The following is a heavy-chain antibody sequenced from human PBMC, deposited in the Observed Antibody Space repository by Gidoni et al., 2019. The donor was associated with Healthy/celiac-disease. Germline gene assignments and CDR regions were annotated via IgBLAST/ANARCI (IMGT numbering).Heavy chain of an antibody. Sequence: QVQLQQWGAGLLKPSETLSLTFAFYGGSFSGYYWSWIRQPPGKGLEWIGEINHSGSTNYNPSLKSRVTISVDTSKNQFSLKLSSVTAADTAVYYCARGTRSIAAPLGYWGQGTLVTVSS. CDR1: GGSFSGYY. V-gene: IGHV4-34*01. CDR2: INHSGST. J-gene: IGHJ4*02. D-gene: IGHD6-6*01. CDR3: ARGTRSIAAPLGY.